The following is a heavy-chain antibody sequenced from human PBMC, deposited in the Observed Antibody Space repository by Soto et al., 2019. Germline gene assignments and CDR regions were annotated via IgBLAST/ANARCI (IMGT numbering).Heavy chain of an antibody. CDR2: IYYSGST. CDR1: GGSISSSSYY. J-gene: IGHJ5*02. CDR3: ARQVVVIGNWFDP. D-gene: IGHD3-22*01. V-gene: IGHV4-39*01. Sequence: QLQLQESGPGLVKPSETLSLTCTVSGGSISSSSYYWGWIRQPPGKGLEWIGSIYYSGSTYYNPSLKSRVTISVDTSKNQFSLKLSSVTAADTAVYYCARQVVVIGNWFDPWGQGTLVTVSS.